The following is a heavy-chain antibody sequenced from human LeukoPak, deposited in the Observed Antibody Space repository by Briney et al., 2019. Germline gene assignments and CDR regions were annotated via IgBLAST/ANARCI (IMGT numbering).Heavy chain of an antibody. Sequence: SETLSLTCTVSGASISDYYWNWIRQPPGKGLEWIGYIYYSGSTNYNPSLKSRVTISVGTSKNQFSLKLSSVTAADTAVYYCARAKAAAGIDYFDYWGQGTLVTVSS. D-gene: IGHD6-13*01. V-gene: IGHV4-59*13. J-gene: IGHJ4*02. CDR3: ARAKAAAGIDYFDY. CDR1: GASISDYY. CDR2: IYYSGST.